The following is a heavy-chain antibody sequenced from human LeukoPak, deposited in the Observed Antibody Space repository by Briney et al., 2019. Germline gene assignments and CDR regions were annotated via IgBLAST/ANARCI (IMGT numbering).Heavy chain of an antibody. CDR2: INAGNGNT. J-gene: IGHJ4*02. Sequence: ASVTVSCKASGYTLTSYAMHWVRQAPGQRLEWMGWINAGNGNTKYSQKFQGRVTITRDTSASTAYMELSSLRSEDTAVYYCARSGGSSSWSPFDYWGQGTLVTVSS. CDR1: GYTLTSYA. V-gene: IGHV1-3*01. D-gene: IGHD6-13*01. CDR3: ARSGGSSSWSPFDY.